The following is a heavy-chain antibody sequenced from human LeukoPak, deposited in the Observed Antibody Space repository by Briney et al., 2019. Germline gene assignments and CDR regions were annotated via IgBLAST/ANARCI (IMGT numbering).Heavy chain of an antibody. J-gene: IGHJ4*02. V-gene: IGHV3-30*03. D-gene: IGHD2-21*02. Sequence: GGSLRLSCAASGFTFSSYWMSWVRQAPGKGLEWVAVISYDGSNKYYADSVKGRFTISRDNSKNTLYLQMNSLRAEDTAVYYCARSDIVVVTAIDDYWGQGTLVTVSS. CDR3: ARSDIVVVTAIDDY. CDR1: GFTFSSYW. CDR2: ISYDGSNK.